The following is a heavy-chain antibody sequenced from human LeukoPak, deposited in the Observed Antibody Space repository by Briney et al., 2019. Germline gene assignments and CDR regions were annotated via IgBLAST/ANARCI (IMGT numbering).Heavy chain of an antibody. D-gene: IGHD1-26*01. J-gene: IGHJ4*02. CDR3: AKDTPFGGN. CDR1: GFTFSTYW. Sequence: PGGSLRLSCAASGFTFSTYWMSWVRQAPGKGLEWVANIEGDGSEKNYVGSVKGRFTISRDNAKNSLYLQMNSLRAEDTAVYYCAKDTPFGGNWGQGTLVTVSS. CDR2: IEGDGSEK. V-gene: IGHV3-7*01.